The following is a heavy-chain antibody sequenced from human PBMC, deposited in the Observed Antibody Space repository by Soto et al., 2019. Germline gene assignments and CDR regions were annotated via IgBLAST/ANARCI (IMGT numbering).Heavy chain of an antibody. Sequence: QVHLVQSGADVKKPGSSVRGSCKGSGDTLSSQGTAWVRQGPGQGLEWMGGLIPLFGKAKYAQSFHGRLTISADESTSTSYMELRSLRPEETAIYYCATFKLYKCEFRDWGQGTLISVSS. CDR1: GDTLSSQG. CDR2: LIPLFGKA. CDR3: ATFKLYKCEFRD. V-gene: IGHV1-69*01. D-gene: IGHD1-20*01. J-gene: IGHJ4*02.